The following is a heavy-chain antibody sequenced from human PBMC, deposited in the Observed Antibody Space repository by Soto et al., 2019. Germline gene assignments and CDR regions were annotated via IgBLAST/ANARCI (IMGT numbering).Heavy chain of an antibody. Sequence: PGGSLRLSCAASGFTFSSYSMNWVRQAPGKGLEWVSSISSSSSYIYYADSVKGRFTISRDNAKNSLYLQMNSLRAEDTAVYYCARVQPPYYDFWSGIYYYYGMDVWGQGTTVTVSS. CDR2: ISSSSSYI. D-gene: IGHD3-3*01. V-gene: IGHV3-21*01. J-gene: IGHJ6*02. CDR3: ARVQPPYYDFWSGIYYYYGMDV. CDR1: GFTFSSYS.